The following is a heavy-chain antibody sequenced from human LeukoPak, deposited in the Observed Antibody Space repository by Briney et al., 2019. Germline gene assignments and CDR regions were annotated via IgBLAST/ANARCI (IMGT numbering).Heavy chain of an antibody. J-gene: IGHJ5*02. V-gene: IGHV4-34*01. D-gene: IGHD3-22*01. Sequence: SETLSLTCAVYGGSFSGYYWRWIRQPPGKGLEWIGEINHSGSTNYNPSLKSRVTISVDTSKNQFSLKLSSVTAADTAVYYCASQSRYYDSSGYSGGWFDPWGQGTLVTVSS. CDR2: INHSGST. CDR1: GGSFSGYY. CDR3: ASQSRYYDSSGYSGGWFDP.